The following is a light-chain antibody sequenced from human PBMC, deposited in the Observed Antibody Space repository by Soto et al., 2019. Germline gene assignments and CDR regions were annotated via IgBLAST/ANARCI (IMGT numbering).Light chain of an antibody. Sequence: EIVLTQSPGTLSLSPGERATLSCRASQSVSSSYLAWYQQKPGQAPRLLIYGASSRATGIPDRFSGSGSGTDFTLTISRLEPEDFAVYYCQQYGSSPPNFGGGTKVAIK. CDR3: QQYGSSPPN. CDR1: QSVSSSY. J-gene: IGKJ4*01. V-gene: IGKV3-20*01. CDR2: GAS.